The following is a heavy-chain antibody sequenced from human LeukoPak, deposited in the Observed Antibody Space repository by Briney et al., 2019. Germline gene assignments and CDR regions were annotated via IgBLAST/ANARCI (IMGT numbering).Heavy chain of an antibody. J-gene: IGHJ4*02. CDR2: INPNTGGT. D-gene: IGHD6-6*01. CDR3: ARLDRYSSGFDY. CDR1: GYTFTGNY. Sequence: ASVKVSCKASGYTFTGNYVHWVRQAPGRRLEWVGWINPNTGGTNYAQRFQGRVAMTRDTSINTAYMELSRLTSDDTAVYYCARLDRYSSGFDYWGQGTLVTVSS. V-gene: IGHV1-2*02.